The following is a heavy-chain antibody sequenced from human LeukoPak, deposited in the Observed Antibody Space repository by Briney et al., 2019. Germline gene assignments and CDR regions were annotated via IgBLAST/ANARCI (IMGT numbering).Heavy chain of an antibody. V-gene: IGHV4-4*07. Sequence: SETLSLTCTVSGGSISNDYWSWIRQAAGKELEWIGRIYGRGSTNYNPSLKSRVTISLDKSKQQFSLNLNSVTAADTAVYYCARGGTYGSGRNQRTTLDYWGQGILVTVSS. CDR1: GGSISNDY. CDR3: ARGGTYGSGRNQRTTLDY. J-gene: IGHJ4*02. CDR2: IYGRGST. D-gene: IGHD3-10*01.